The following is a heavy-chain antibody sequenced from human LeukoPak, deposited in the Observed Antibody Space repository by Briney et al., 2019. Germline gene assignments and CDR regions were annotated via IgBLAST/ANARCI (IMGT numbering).Heavy chain of an antibody. CDR3: ARDHRVDYYDLNWFDP. Sequence: KVSCKASGGTFSSYAISWVRQAPGQGLEWMGRIIPIFGIANYAQKFQGRVTITADKSTSTAYMELSSLRSEDTAVYYCARDHRVDYYDLNWFDPWGQGTLVTVSS. D-gene: IGHD3-22*01. CDR1: GGTFSSYA. J-gene: IGHJ5*02. V-gene: IGHV1-69*04. CDR2: IIPIFGIA.